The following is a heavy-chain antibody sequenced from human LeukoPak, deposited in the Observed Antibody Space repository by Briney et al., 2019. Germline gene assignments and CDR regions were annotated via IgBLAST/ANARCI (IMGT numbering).Heavy chain of an antibody. V-gene: IGHV1-69*13. J-gene: IGHJ4*02. D-gene: IGHD4-17*01. CDR3: ARESPLLYGALDY. Sequence: ASVKVSCKASGGTFSSYAISWVRQAPGQGLEWMGGIIPIFGTANYAQKFQGGVTITADESTSTAYMELSSLRSEDTAVYYCARESPLLYGALDYWGQGTLVTVSS. CDR2: IIPIFGTA. CDR1: GGTFSSYA.